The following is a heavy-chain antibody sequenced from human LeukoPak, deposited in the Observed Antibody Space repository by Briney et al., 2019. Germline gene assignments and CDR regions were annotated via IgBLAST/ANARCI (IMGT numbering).Heavy chain of an antibody. V-gene: IGHV3-72*01. Sequence: GGSLRLSCAVSGFTFSDHYMVWVRQAPGKGLEWVGRSRNRAKSYTTDYAASVKGRFTISREDSKSTLYLQMNSLETEDTAVYYCSTDATGDHWGQGTLVSVSS. CDR2: SRNRAKSYTT. CDR1: GFTFSDHY. J-gene: IGHJ4*02. CDR3: STDATGDH.